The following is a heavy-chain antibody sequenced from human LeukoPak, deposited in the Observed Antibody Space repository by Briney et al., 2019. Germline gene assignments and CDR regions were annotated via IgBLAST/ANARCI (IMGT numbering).Heavy chain of an antibody. CDR2: IYYSGST. CDR3: ARHVIAAAGDAFDY. V-gene: IGHV4-39*01. Sequence: PSETLSLTCTVSGGSISSSSYYWGWIRQPPGKGLEWIGSIYYSGSTHYNPSLKSRVTISVDTSKNQFSLKLSSVTAADTAVYYCARHVIAAAGDAFDYWGQGTLVTVSS. CDR1: GGSISSSSYY. D-gene: IGHD6-13*01. J-gene: IGHJ4*02.